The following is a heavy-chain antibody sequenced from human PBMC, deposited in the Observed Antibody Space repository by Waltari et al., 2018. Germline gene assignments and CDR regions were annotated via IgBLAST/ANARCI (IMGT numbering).Heavy chain of an antibody. CDR3: ARAGVVVVAATDYYYYGMDV. D-gene: IGHD2-15*01. CDR2: IIPIFGTA. V-gene: IGHV1-69*01. J-gene: IGHJ6*02. CDR1: GGTFSSYA. Sequence: QVQLVQSGAEVKKPGSSVKVSCKASGGTFSSYAISWVRQAHGHGLEWRGGIIPIFGTANYAQKFQGRVTITADESTSTAYMELSSLRSEDTAVYYCARAGVVVVAATDYYYYGMDVWGQGTTVTVSS.